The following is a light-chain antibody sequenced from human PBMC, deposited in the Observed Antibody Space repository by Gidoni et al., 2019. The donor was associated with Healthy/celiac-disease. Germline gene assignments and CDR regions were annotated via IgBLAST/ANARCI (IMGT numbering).Light chain of an antibody. V-gene: IGKV1-39*01. J-gene: IGKJ4*02. CDR2: AAS. Sequence: DIQMTQSPSSLSASVGDRVTITCRASQSISSYLNWYQQKPGKAPKLLIYAASSVQSGVPSRFRGSGSGTDFTLTISSLQPEDFATYYCQQSYSTPPTFGGGTKVEIK. CDR3: QQSYSTPPT. CDR1: QSISSY.